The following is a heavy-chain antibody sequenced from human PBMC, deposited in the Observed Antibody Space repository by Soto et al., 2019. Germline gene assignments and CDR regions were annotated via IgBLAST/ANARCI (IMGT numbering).Heavy chain of an antibody. J-gene: IGHJ3*02. Sequence: VQLVESGGGLVQPGGSLRLSCAASGFTFSSYEMNWVRQAPGKGLEWVSYISSSGSTIYYADSVKGRFTISRDNAKNSLYLQMNSLRAEDTAVYYCARELMATTRASGAFDIWGQGTMVTVSS. CDR2: ISSSGSTI. CDR1: GFTFSSYE. CDR3: ARELMATTRASGAFDI. V-gene: IGHV3-48*03. D-gene: IGHD2-8*01.